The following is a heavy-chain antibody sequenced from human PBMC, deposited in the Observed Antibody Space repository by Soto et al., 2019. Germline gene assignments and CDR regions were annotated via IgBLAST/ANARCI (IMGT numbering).Heavy chain of an antibody. Sequence: EEQLLESGGGVVQRGGSLRLSCAASGFIFSNYAMTWVRQAPGKGLEWVSRISGRGGSTYYADSVKGRLTMSRDNSKNTLYRQMNSLSAEDTAIYYCARRAGGAVVWYYDLWGRGTLVTV. CDR3: ARRAGGAVVWYYDL. CDR2: ISGRGGST. J-gene: IGHJ2*01. D-gene: IGHD2-21*01. CDR1: GFIFSNYA. V-gene: IGHV3-23*01.